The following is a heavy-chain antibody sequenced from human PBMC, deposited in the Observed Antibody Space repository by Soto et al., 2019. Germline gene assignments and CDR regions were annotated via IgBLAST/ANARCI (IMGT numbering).Heavy chain of an antibody. V-gene: IGHV1-3*01. D-gene: IGHD3-10*01. Sequence: QVQLVQSGAEVKKPGASVKVSCKASGYTFTSYAMHWVRQAPGQRLERMGWINAGNGNTKYSQKFQGRVTITRDTSASTAYMELSSLRSEDTAVYYCASSRITMVPYGMDVWGQGTTVTVSS. CDR2: INAGNGNT. CDR3: ASSRITMVPYGMDV. J-gene: IGHJ6*02. CDR1: GYTFTSYA.